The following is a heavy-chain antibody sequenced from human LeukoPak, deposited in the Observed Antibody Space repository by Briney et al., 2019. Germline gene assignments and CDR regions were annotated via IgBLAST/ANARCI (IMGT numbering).Heavy chain of an antibody. V-gene: IGHV4-39*07. J-gene: IGHJ4*02. CDR2: IYYSGST. Sequence: PSETLSLTCTVSGGSISSSSYYWGWIRQPPGKGLEWIGSIYYSGSTYYNPSLKSRVTISVGTSKNQFSLKLSSVTAADTAVYYCARVYCSSTSCYLDYWGQGTLVTVSS. D-gene: IGHD2-2*01. CDR3: ARVYCSSTSCYLDY. CDR1: GGSISSSSYY.